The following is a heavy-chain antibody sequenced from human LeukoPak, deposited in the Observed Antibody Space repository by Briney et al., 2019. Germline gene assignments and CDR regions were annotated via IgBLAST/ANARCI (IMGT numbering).Heavy chain of an antibody. V-gene: IGHV3-53*01. CDR2: IYSGGST. Sequence: GGSLGLSCAASGFTVSSNYMSWVRQAPGKGLEWVSVIYSGGSTYYADSVKGRFTISRDNSKNTLYLQMNSLRAEDTAVYYCARVEAVAGMFFDYWGQGTLVTVSS. CDR3: ARVEAVAGMFFDY. D-gene: IGHD6-19*01. CDR1: GFTVSSNY. J-gene: IGHJ4*02.